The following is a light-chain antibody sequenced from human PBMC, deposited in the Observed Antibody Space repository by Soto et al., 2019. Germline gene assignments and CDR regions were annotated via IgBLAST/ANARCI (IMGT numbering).Light chain of an antibody. CDR2: DAY. CDR1: QSIRSW. Sequence: DIQMTQSPSTLSASVGDRVTITCRASQSIRSWLAWYQQKPGKAPKLLIYDAYSLESGVPSRFSGSRSGTEFTLTISSLQPADFATYYCQQYNSFSRTFGQGTKVDI. V-gene: IGKV1-5*01. CDR3: QQYNSFSRT. J-gene: IGKJ1*01.